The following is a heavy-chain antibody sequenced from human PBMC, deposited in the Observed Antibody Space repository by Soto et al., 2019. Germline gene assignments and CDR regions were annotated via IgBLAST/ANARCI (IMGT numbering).Heavy chain of an antibody. V-gene: IGHV3-13*01. J-gene: IGHJ6*02. CDR1: GFTFSSYD. Sequence: GGSLRLSCAASGFTFSSYDMHWVRQATGKGLEWVSAIGTAGDTYYPGSVKGRFTISRENAKNSLYLQMNSLRAEDTAVYYCARIKVRYGSFYYGMDVWGQGTTVTVSS. CDR3: ARIKVRYGSFYYGMDV. D-gene: IGHD3-10*01. CDR2: IGTAGDT.